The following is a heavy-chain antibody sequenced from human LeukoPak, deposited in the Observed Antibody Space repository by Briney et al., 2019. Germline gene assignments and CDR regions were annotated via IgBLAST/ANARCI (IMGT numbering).Heavy chain of an antibody. J-gene: IGHJ4*02. V-gene: IGHV1-2*02. Sequence: GASMKVSCKSSGFTFTGHYIHWVRQGPGQGLEWMGYIGPHSTFTSSPQEFQGRVTMTRDASMGTAYMELTRLTSDDTAVYYCVREGEGPLSKDFDYWGQGTLVTVSS. CDR1: GFTFTGHY. D-gene: IGHD2/OR15-2a*01. CDR2: IGPHSTFT. CDR3: VREGEGPLSKDFDY.